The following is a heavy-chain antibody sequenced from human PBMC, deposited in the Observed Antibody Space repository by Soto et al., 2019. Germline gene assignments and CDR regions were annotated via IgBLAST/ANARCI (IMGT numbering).Heavy chain of an antibody. J-gene: IGHJ4*02. CDR3: ANALGLYYFDY. CDR1: GYTFTSYA. V-gene: IGHV1-3*01. Sequence: QVQLVQSGAEVKKAGASVKGSCKASGYTFTSYAMYWVRQAPGQRLEWMGWINAGNGNTKYSQKFQRRVTITRDKSASTAYMELSSLSSEDTAVYYCANALGLYYFDYWGQGTLVTVSS. D-gene: IGHD3-16*01. CDR2: INAGNGNT.